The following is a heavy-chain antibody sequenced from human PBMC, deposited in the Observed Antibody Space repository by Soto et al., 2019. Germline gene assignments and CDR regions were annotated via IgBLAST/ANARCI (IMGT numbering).Heavy chain of an antibody. D-gene: IGHD2-15*01. Sequence: GGSLRLSCAASGFTFSSYAMSCVRHSPGKWLEWVSAISGSGGSTYYADSVKGRFTISRDNSKNTLYLQMNSLRAEDTAVYYCAKVEVVRVKSNWFDPWGQGTLVTVSS. J-gene: IGHJ5*02. V-gene: IGHV3-23*01. CDR2: ISGSGGST. CDR3: AKVEVVRVKSNWFDP. CDR1: GFTFSSYA.